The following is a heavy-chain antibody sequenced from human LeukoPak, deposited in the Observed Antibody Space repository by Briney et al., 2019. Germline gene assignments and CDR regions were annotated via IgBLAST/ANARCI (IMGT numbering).Heavy chain of an antibody. J-gene: IGHJ4*02. CDR1: GFTFSSYA. CDR2: ISYDGSNK. CDR3: ARGRFLEWLLYL. Sequence: PGGSLRLSCAASGFTFSSYAMHWVRQAPGKGLEWVAVISYDGSNKYYADSVKGRFTISRDNSKNTLYLQMNSLRAEDTAVYYCARGRFLEWLLYLWGQGTLVTVSS. V-gene: IGHV3-30-3*01. D-gene: IGHD3-3*01.